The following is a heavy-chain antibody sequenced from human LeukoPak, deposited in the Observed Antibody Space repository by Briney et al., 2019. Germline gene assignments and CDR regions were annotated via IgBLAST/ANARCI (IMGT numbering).Heavy chain of an antibody. D-gene: IGHD2-2*01. CDR2: INQDGSEK. CDR3: ASRPNRGGTILVVTEGTFDI. J-gene: IGHJ3*02. Sequence: GGSLRLSCAASGFTFSSYWMSWVRQAPGKGREWVANINQDGSEKYYVDSVRGGFTIYRDNAKNSLYLQMNSLRAEDPAVYYCASRPNRGGTILVVTEGTFDIWGQGTMVTVSS. CDR1: GFTFSSYW. V-gene: IGHV3-7*01.